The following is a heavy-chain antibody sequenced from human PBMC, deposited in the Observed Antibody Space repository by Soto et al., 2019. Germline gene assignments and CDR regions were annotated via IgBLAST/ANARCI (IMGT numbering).Heavy chain of an antibody. Sequence: GGSLRLSCAASGFTFSSYGMHWVRQAPGKGLEWVAVISYDGSNKYYADSVKGRFTISRDNSKNTLYLQMNSLRAEDTAVYYCHTWGRTDAFDIWGQGTMVTVSS. D-gene: IGHD3-16*01. J-gene: IGHJ3*02. V-gene: IGHV3-30*03. CDR2: ISYDGSNK. CDR3: HTWGRTDAFDI. CDR1: GFTFSSYG.